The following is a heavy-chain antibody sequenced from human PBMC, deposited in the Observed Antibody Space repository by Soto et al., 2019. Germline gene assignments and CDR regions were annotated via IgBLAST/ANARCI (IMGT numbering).Heavy chain of an antibody. J-gene: IGHJ3*02. CDR2: ISYSGST. V-gene: IGHV4-31*03. CDR3: ARDYGDSSGYYRSNAFDI. Sequence: QVQLQESGPGLVEPSQTLSLTCTVSGGSISSGGYYWSWIRQHPGKGLEWIGYISYSGSTYYNPSLKSRVTISVDTSKNQFSLRLSSVTAADTAVYYCARDYGDSSGYYRSNAFDIWGPGTMVTVSS. CDR1: GGSISSGGYY. D-gene: IGHD3-22*01.